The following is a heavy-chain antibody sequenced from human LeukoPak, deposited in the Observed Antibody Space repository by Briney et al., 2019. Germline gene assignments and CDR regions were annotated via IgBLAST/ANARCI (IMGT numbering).Heavy chain of an antibody. D-gene: IGHD6-19*01. Sequence: GSSVKVSCKASGGTFSSYAISWVRQAPGQGLEWMGGIIPIFGTANYAQKFQGRVTITADKSTSTAYMELSSLRSEDTAVYYCARTLAVAGPTYYYYYMDVWGKGTTVTVSS. CDR1: GGTFSSYA. J-gene: IGHJ6*03. V-gene: IGHV1-69*06. CDR3: ARTLAVAGPTYYYYYMDV. CDR2: IIPIFGTA.